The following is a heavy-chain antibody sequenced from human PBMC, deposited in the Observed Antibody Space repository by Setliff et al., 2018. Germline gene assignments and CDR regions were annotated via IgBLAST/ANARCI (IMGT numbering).Heavy chain of an antibody. V-gene: IGHV4-61*02. J-gene: IGHJ6*03. CDR3: ARESYYYYMDV. CDR1: GGSISSGSHY. CDR2: IYASGST. Sequence: SSETLSLTCTVSGGSISSGSHYWSWIRQPAGKGLAWIGRIYASGSTNYNPSLKSRVTISVDMSKNQFSLKLSSVTAADTAVYYCARESYYYYMDVWGKGTTVTVSS.